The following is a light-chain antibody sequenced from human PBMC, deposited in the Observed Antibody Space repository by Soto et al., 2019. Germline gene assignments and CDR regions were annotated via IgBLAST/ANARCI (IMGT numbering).Light chain of an antibody. CDR3: QQRSNWPWT. CDR2: DAS. CDR1: PSVRSY. Sequence: EIVLTQSPVTLSLSPGERATLSCRASPSVRSYLAWYQQKAGQAPRLLIYDASNRATGIPARFSGSGSGTDFTLTISSLAPEDLAVYYCQQRSNWPWTFGQGTRVDIK. J-gene: IGKJ1*01. V-gene: IGKV3-11*01.